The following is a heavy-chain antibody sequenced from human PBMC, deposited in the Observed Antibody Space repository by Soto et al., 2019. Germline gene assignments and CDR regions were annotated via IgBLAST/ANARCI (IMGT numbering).Heavy chain of an antibody. CDR3: ARGVYSSSWPEGYYFDY. Sequence: SQTLSLPCAISGDSVSSNSAACNLIRQSPSRGVEWLGRTYYRSKWYNDYAVSVKSRITINPDTSKNQFSLQLNSVTPEDTAVYYCARGVYSSSWPEGYYFDYCGQGTLVTVSS. CDR1: GDSVSSNSAA. J-gene: IGHJ4*02. CDR2: TYYRSKWYN. V-gene: IGHV6-1*01. D-gene: IGHD6-13*01.